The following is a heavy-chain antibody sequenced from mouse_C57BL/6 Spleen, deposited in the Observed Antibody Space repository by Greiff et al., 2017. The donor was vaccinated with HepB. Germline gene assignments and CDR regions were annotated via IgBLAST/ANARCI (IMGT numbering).Heavy chain of an antibody. CDR3: ARGAWFAY. Sequence: EVQLQQSGPELVKPGASVKISCKASGYTFTDYYMNWVKQSHGKSLEWIGDINPNNGGTSYNQKFKGKATLTVDKSSSTAYMELRSLTSEDSAVYYCARGAWFAYWGQRTLVTVSA. V-gene: IGHV1-26*01. J-gene: IGHJ3*01. CDR2: INPNNGGT. CDR1: GYTFTDYY.